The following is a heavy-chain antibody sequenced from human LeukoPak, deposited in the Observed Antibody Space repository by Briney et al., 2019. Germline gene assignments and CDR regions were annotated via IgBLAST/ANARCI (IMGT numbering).Heavy chain of an antibody. J-gene: IGHJ4*02. CDR3: APQVF. CDR2: ISSSSNTI. V-gene: IGHV3-48*01. Sequence: QSGGSLRLSCAASGFTFNYYSMNWVRQAPGKGLEWVSYISSSSNTIFYADSVMGRFTISRDNSKNTLYLQMNSLRAEDTAVYYCAPQVFWGQGTLVTVPS. CDR1: GFTFNYYS.